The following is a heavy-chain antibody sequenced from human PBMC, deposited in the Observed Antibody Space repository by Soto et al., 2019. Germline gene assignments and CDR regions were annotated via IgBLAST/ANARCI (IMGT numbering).Heavy chain of an antibody. CDR2: IYHSGST. J-gene: IGHJ5*02. CDR1: GGSISSGGYS. D-gene: IGHD2-15*01. CDR3: ARGGYCSGGSCYQRLDP. Sequence: PSETLSLTCAVSGGSISSGGYSWSWIRQPPGKGLEWIGYIYHSGSTYYNPSLKSRVTISVDRSKNQFSLKLSSVTAADTAVYYCARGGYCSGGSCYQRLDPWGQGTLVTVS. V-gene: IGHV4-30-2*01.